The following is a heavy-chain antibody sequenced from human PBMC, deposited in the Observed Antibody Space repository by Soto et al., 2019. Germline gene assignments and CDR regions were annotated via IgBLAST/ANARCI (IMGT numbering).Heavy chain of an antibody. CDR2: IYYSGST. J-gene: IGHJ4*02. CDR3: ARWYSSQGFDY. CDR1: GGSLTSGAYY. D-gene: IGHD6-19*01. V-gene: IGHV4-31*03. Sequence: SENLSLTCTVSGGSLTSGAYYWSWIRQHPGKGLEWIGYIYYSGSTYYNPSLESRVTLSVDTSRKQFSLKVISLTAADTAMYYCARWYSSQGFDYWGQGTLVTVS.